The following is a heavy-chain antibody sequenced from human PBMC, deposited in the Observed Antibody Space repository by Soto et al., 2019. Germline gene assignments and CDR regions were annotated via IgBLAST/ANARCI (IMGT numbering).Heavy chain of an antibody. CDR3: AHRPDGSHFDY. CDR1: GFSLTTTGLG. Sequence: ITLKESGPTLVKPTQTLTLTCTFSGFSLTTTGLGVGWIRQPPGKTLEWLASIYWYDFQRYSPSLKSRLTITKDTSKNQVVLTMTNMDPADTATYYCAHRPDGSHFDYWGQGILVTVSS. J-gene: IGHJ4*02. V-gene: IGHV2-5*01. D-gene: IGHD6-25*01. CDR2: IYWYDFQ.